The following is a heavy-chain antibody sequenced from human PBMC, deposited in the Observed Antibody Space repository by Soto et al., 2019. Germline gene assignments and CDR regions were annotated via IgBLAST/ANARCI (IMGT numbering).Heavy chain of an antibody. V-gene: IGHV3-74*01. D-gene: IGHD3-3*01. CDR2: INSDGSST. CDR3: SRRYDFWSGYYTPESYYYYMDV. CDR1: GFTFSSYW. Sequence: HPGGSLRLSCAASGFTFSSYWMHWVRQAPGKGLVWVSRINSDGSSTSYADSVKGRFTISRDNAKNTLYLQMNSLRAEDTAVYYCSRRYDFWSGYYTPESYYYYMDVWGKGTTVTVSS. J-gene: IGHJ6*03.